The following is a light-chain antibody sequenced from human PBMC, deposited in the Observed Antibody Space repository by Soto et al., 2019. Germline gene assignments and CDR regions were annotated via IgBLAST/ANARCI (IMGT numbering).Light chain of an antibody. CDR3: CSYAGSYTYV. CDR2: DVS. Sequence: QSVLTQPLSVSGAPRQAGTISCTGTSSDVGGYNYVSWYQQHPGKAPKLMIYDVSKRPSGVPDRFSGSKSGNTASLTISGLQAEDEADYYCCSYAGSYTYVFGTGTKVTVL. J-gene: IGLJ1*01. V-gene: IGLV2-11*01. CDR1: SSDVGGYNY.